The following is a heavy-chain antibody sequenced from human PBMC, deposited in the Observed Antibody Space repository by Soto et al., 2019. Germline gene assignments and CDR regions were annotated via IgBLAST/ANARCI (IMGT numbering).Heavy chain of an antibody. V-gene: IGHV4-31*03. CDR3: ARGPYYDFWSGYYTGGRARDYYGMDV. CDR1: GGSISSGGYY. Sequence: PSETLSLTCTVSGGSISSGGYYWSWIRQHPGKGLEWIGYIYYSGSTYYNPSLKSRVTISVDTSKNQFSLKLSSVTAADTAVYYCARGPYYDFWSGYYTGGRARDYYGMDVWGQGTTVTVSS. D-gene: IGHD3-3*01. J-gene: IGHJ6*02. CDR2: IYYSGST.